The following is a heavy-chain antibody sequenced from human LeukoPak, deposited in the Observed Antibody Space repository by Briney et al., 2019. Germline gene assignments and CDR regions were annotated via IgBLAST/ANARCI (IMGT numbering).Heavy chain of an antibody. CDR1: GFTFSSHA. CDR3: ARRGESTTYGDYRFDY. Sequence: GGSLRLSCAASGFTFSSHAMSWVRQAPGRGLEWVSAISDSSGLTYYADSVKGRFTISRDNSKNTLFLQMNSLRAEDTAVYYCARRGESTTYGDYRFDYWGQGTLVTVSS. V-gene: IGHV3-23*01. CDR2: ISDSSGLT. J-gene: IGHJ4*02. D-gene: IGHD4-17*01.